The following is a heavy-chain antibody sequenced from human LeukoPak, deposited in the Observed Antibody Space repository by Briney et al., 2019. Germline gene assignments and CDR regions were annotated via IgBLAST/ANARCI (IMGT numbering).Heavy chain of an antibody. Sequence: SVKVSCKASGGTFSSYAISWVRQAPGQGLEWMGGTTPIFGTANYAQKFQGRVTITADESTSTAYMELSSLRSEDTAVYYCARAIGVWSSGAFDIWGQGTMVTVSS. D-gene: IGHD3-10*01. CDR3: ARAIGVWSSGAFDI. J-gene: IGHJ3*02. CDR1: GGTFSSYA. V-gene: IGHV1-69*13. CDR2: TTPIFGTA.